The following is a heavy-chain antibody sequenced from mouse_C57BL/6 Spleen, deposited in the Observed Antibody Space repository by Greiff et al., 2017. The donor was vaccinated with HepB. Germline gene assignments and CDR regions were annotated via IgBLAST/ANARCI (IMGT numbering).Heavy chain of an antibody. V-gene: IGHV1-55*01. CDR2: IYPGSGST. CDR3: ASEAFGLRSQYFAV. D-gene: IGHD1-1*01. J-gene: IGHJ1*03. Sequence: VQLQQSGAELVKPGASVKMSCKASGYTFTSYWITWVKQRPGQGLEWIGDIYPGSGSTNYNEKFKSKATLTVDTSSSTAYMQLSSLTSEDSAVYYCASEAFGLRSQYFAVWGTGPRSPSPQ. CDR1: GYTFTSYW.